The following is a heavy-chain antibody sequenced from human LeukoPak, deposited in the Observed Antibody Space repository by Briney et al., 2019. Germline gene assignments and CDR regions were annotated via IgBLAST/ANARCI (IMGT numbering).Heavy chain of an antibody. CDR1: GFTFSAYA. CDR3: VKEDYYDSSGYYPLGF. CDR2: ISDSGGST. Sequence: GGSLRLSCAASGFTFSAYAMSWVRQAPGKGLEWVSAISDSGGSTYYADSVKGRFTISRDNSKSTLYLQMNSLRAEDTALYYCVKEDYYDSSGYYPLGFWGQGTLVTVSS. V-gene: IGHV3-23*01. D-gene: IGHD3-22*01. J-gene: IGHJ4*02.